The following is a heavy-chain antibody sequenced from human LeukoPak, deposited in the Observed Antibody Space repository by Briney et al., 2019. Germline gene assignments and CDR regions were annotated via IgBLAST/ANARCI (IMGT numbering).Heavy chain of an antibody. D-gene: IGHD6-13*01. J-gene: IGHJ4*02. CDR3: ARPLPVNSSSEDY. Sequence: SETLSLTCAVYGGSFSGYYWSWIRQPPGKGLEWIGEINHSGSTNYNPSLKSRVTISVDTSKNQFSLKLSSVTAADTAVYYCARPLPVNSSSEDYWGQGTLVTVSS. V-gene: IGHV4-34*01. CDR1: GGSFSGYY. CDR2: INHSGST.